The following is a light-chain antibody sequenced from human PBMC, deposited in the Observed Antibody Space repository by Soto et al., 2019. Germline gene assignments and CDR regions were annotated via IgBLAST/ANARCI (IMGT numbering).Light chain of an antibody. Sequence: DIQMTQSPSTLSGSVGDRVTITCRASQTISSWLAWYQQKPGKAPKLLIYKASTLKSGVPSRFSGSGSGSEFTLTISSLQPDDFATYYCLQHNSYPPTFGQGTKVDIK. V-gene: IGKV1-5*03. CDR3: LQHNSYPPT. J-gene: IGKJ1*01. CDR1: QTISSW. CDR2: KAS.